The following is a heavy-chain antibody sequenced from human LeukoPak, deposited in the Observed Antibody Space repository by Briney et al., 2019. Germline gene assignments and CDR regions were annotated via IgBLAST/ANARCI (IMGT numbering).Heavy chain of an antibody. CDR2: FEPEDGEP. V-gene: IGHV1-24*01. J-gene: IGHJ4*02. D-gene: IGHD1-26*01. Sequence: ASVKVSCKVSGNSLSETSIHWVRQAPGQWREWMGGFEPEDGEPIFAQRFQGRFSMSEDTSTDTAYMELSSRTLEDTAVYYCATADKWEPLDYWGQGTLVTVSS. CDR1: GNSLSETS. CDR3: ATADKWEPLDY.